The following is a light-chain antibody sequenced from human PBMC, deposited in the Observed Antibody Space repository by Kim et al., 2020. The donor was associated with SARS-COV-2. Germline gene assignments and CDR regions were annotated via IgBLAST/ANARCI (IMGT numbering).Light chain of an antibody. CDR1: NGAVTSGYY. Sequence: PGGTVTLTCTCSNGAVTSGYYANWFQQKPGQAPRALIFSTTKKHSWTPARFSGSLLGGKAALIVSGVQPEDEAEYYCLLYYGGTMVFGGGTQLTVL. J-gene: IGLJ2*01. V-gene: IGLV7-43*01. CDR3: LLYYGGTMV. CDR2: STT.